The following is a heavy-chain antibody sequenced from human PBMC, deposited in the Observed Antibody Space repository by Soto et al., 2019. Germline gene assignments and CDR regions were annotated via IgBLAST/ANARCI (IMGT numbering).Heavy chain of an antibody. V-gene: IGHV3-23*01. CDR3: AKDKNKQWLVGYNWFGP. J-gene: IGHJ5*02. CDR2: ISGSGGST. CDR1: GFTFSSYA. D-gene: IGHD6-19*01. Sequence: EVQLLESGGGLVQPGGSLRLSCAASGFTFSSYAMSWVRQAPGKGLEWVSAISGSGGSTYYADSVKGRFTISRDNSKNTLYLQMDSRRAEDTAVYYCAKDKNKQWLVGYNWFGPWGQGTLVTVSS.